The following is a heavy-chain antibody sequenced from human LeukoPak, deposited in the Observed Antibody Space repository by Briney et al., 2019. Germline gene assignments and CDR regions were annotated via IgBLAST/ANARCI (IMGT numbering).Heavy chain of an antibody. D-gene: IGHD2-21*01. CDR3: ARDLNIPYAFDI. J-gene: IGHJ3*02. Sequence: SETLSLTCTVSGGSISSYYWSWLRQPPGKGLEWIGYIYYSGSTNYNPSLKSRVTISVDTSKNQFSLKLSSVTAADTAVYYCARDLNIPYAFDIWGQGTMVTVSS. CDR2: IYYSGST. V-gene: IGHV4-59*01. CDR1: GGSISSYY.